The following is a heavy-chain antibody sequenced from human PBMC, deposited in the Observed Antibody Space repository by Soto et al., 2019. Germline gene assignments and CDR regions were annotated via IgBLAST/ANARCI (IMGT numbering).Heavy chain of an antibody. Sequence: AASVKVSCKTSGYVFTSYVMHWVRQAPGQGLEWMGWINTGNGNTKYSQKFQGRVSITSDTRASTGYMELTSLTPDDTAVYYGASVNSSSSNWWGQGTLVTVSS. CDR2: INTGNGNT. V-gene: IGHV1-3*04. CDR1: GYVFTSYV. CDR3: ASVNSSSSNW. J-gene: IGHJ4*02. D-gene: IGHD6-6*01.